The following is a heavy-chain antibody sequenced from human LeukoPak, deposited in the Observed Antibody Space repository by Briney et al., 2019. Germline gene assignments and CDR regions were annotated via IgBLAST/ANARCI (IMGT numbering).Heavy chain of an antibody. CDR3: ARSTGFYTTYYMDV. V-gene: IGHV4-4*07. J-gene: IGHJ6*03. CDR2: IHTSGTT. Sequence: SETLFLTCTVSRDSMTSYYWSWVRQPAGKGLEWIGRIHTSGTTYYNPSLKSAVTLSLDTSNNQFSLRLSSVTAADTAVYYCARSTGFYTTYYMDVWGKGTTVTVSS. CDR1: RDSMTSYY. D-gene: IGHD3-22*01.